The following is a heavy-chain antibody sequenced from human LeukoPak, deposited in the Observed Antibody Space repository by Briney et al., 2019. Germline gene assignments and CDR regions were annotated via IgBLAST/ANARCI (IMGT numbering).Heavy chain of an antibody. V-gene: IGHV4-34*01. Sequence: SETLSLTCAVYGGSFSGYYWSWIRQPPGKGLEWIGEINHSGSTNYNPSLKSRVTISVDTSKNQFSLKLSSVTAADTAVYYCARTGDFWSGYFDPWGQGTLVTVSS. CDR2: INHSGST. J-gene: IGHJ5*02. CDR3: ARTGDFWSGYFDP. D-gene: IGHD3-3*01. CDR1: GGSFSGYY.